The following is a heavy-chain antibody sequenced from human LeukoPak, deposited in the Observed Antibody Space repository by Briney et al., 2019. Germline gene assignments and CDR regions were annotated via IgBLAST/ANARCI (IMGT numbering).Heavy chain of an antibody. CDR3: ARHYYDSSGYYYRNYFDY. CDR1: GGSFSDYD. Sequence: SETLSLTCAVYGGSFSDYDWSWIRQPPGKGLEWIGYIYTSGSTNYNPSLKSRVTISVDTSKNQFSLKLSSVTAADTAVYYCARHYYDSSGYYYRNYFDYWGQGTLVTVSS. CDR2: IYTSGST. J-gene: IGHJ4*02. D-gene: IGHD3-22*01. V-gene: IGHV4-4*09.